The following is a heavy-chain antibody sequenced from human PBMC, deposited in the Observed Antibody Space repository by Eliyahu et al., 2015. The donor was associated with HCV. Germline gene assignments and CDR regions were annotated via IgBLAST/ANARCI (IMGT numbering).Heavy chain of an antibody. D-gene: IGHD2-2*01. CDR3: ARDLCSGTSCYYYYYYYGMDV. CDR1: GFTFSXYW. V-gene: IGHV3-74*01. CDR2: INSDGSNT. Sequence: EVQLVESGGGLVQPGGPLRLSCAASGFTFSXYWMXWXRQAPGKGLVWVSRINSDGSNTNYADSVKGRFTISRDSAKNTLYLQMNSLRAEDTAVYYCARDLCSGTSCYYYYYYYGMDVWGQGTTVTVSS. J-gene: IGHJ6*02.